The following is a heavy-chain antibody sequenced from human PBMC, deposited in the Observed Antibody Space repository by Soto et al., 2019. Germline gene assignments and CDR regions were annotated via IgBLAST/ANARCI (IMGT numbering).Heavy chain of an antibody. J-gene: IGHJ4*02. CDR3: ATSFRYFDN. V-gene: IGHV3-23*01. D-gene: IGHD3-9*01. CDR1: GFTPTTTP. CDR2: NSGTASRT. Sequence: PGGSLRLSCAGSGFTPTTTPLSWVRQPPGKGLERVTTNSGTASRTYYVDSVKGRFFNSRDNSKNTVTLQMNNLTLDDTAVYYCATSFRYFDNWGKGTRVTVSS.